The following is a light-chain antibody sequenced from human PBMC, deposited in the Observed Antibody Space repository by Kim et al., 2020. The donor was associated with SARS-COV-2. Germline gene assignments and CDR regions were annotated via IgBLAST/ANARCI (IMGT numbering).Light chain of an antibody. Sequence: RHTAKLTCTGNSNIVANQGAAWLQQHQGHPPKPLSYSNNNRPSGISERFSASRSGNTASLTITGLQPEDEADYYFSALDSSLSARVFGGGTQLTVL. J-gene: IGLJ3*02. CDR3: SALDSSLSARV. CDR2: SNN. CDR1: SNIVANQG. V-gene: IGLV10-54*02.